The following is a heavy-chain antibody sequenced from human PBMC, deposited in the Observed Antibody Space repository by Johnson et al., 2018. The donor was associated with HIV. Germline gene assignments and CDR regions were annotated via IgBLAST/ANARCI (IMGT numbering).Heavy chain of an antibody. D-gene: IGHD6-19*01. Sequence: VQLVESGGGVVQPGRSLRLSCAASGFTFSSYAMHWVRQAPGKGLEWVVVISYDGSNKYYVDSVKGRFTISRDNAKNSLYLQINSLRAEDTAVYYCARGQVQWPASVNDAFDIWGQGTMVTVSS. CDR3: ARGQVQWPASVNDAFDI. CDR2: ISYDGSNK. J-gene: IGHJ3*02. CDR1: GFTFSSYA. V-gene: IGHV3-30-3*01.